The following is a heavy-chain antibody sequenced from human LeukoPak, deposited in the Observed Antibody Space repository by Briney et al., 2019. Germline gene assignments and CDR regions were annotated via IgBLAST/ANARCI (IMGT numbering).Heavy chain of an antibody. Sequence: ASVKVSCKASGYTFTGYYMHWVRQAPGQGLEWMGWINPNSGGTNYAQKFQGRVTMTRDTSISTAYMELSRLRSDDTAVYYRARGVVPAAPYYYYYYYMDVWGKGTTVTVSS. CDR2: INPNSGGT. V-gene: IGHV1-2*02. J-gene: IGHJ6*03. CDR3: ARGVVPAAPYYYYYYYMDV. CDR1: GYTFTGYY. D-gene: IGHD2-2*01.